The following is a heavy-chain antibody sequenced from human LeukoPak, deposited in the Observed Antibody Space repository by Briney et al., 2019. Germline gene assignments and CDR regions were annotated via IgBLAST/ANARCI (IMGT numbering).Heavy chain of an antibody. CDR3: ARDRLGLYYFDS. CDR2: IWFDGSNK. Sequence: GGSLRLSCAASGFIFSTYGMHWVRQAPGKGLEWVAVIWFDGSNKYYADSVKGRFTISRDNSKNTLYLQMSSLRAEDTAVYYCARDRLGLYYFDSWGQGTLVTVSS. D-gene: IGHD4/OR15-4a*01. CDR1: GFIFSTYG. V-gene: IGHV3-33*01. J-gene: IGHJ4*02.